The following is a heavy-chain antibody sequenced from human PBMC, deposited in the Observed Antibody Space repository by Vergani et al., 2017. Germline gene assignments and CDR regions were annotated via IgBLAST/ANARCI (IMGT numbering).Heavy chain of an antibody. J-gene: IGHJ4*02. D-gene: IGHD5-12*01. CDR1: GNTFTGYY. CDR2: INPNSGGT. V-gene: IGHV1-2*02. Sequence: QVQLVQSGAEVKKPGASVKVSCKASGNTFTGYYMHWVRQAPGQGLEWMGWINPNSGGTNYSQKFQGTVTMTRDTSISTAYMERSRLRSDDTAVYYCAREGSGSCYEGYYFDYWGQGTLVTVSS. CDR3: AREGSGSCYEGYYFDY.